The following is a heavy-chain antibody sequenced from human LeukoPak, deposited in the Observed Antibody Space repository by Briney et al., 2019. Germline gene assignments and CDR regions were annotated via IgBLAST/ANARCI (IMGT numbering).Heavy chain of an antibody. CDR3: ARFSTAMVRGAFDI. D-gene: IGHD5-18*01. V-gene: IGHV3-20*01. J-gene: IGHJ3*02. CDR2: INWNGGST. CDR1: GFTFSNAW. Sequence: PGGSLRLSCAASGFTFSNAWMSWVRQAPGKGLEWVSGINWNGGSTGYADSVKGRFTISRDNAKNSLYLQMNSLRAEDTALYHCARFSTAMVRGAFDIWGQGTMVTVSS.